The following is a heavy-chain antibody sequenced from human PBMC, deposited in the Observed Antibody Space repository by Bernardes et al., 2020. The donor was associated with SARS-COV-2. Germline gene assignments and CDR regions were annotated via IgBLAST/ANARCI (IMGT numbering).Heavy chain of an antibody. Sequence: SETLSLTCTVSGGSISSSSYYWGWIRQPPGKGLEWIGSIYYSGSTYYNPSLKSRVTISVDTSKNQFSLKLSSVTAADTAVYYCARPNLKYYYDSSGYYSYFDYWGQGTLVTVSS. CDR3: ARPNLKYYYDSSGYYSYFDY. D-gene: IGHD3-22*01. CDR2: IYYSGST. J-gene: IGHJ4*02. V-gene: IGHV4-39*01. CDR1: GGSISSSSYY.